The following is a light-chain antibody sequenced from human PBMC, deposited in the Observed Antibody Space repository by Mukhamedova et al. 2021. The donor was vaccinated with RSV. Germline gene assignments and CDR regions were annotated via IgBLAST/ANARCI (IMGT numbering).Light chain of an antibody. V-gene: IGKV3D-15*01. Sequence: GERATLSCRASQSVGSNLAWYQQKPGQAPRVLIYGASARATGTPARFSGSGSGTEFTLTISSLQSEDFALYYCQHYNNWPLLTFG. J-gene: IGKJ4*01. CDR3: QHYNNWPLLT. CDR2: GAS. CDR1: QSVGSN.